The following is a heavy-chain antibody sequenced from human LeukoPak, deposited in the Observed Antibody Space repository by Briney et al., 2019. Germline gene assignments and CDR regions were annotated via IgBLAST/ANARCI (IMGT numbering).Heavy chain of an antibody. J-gene: IGHJ4*02. CDR2: LNPSGDQR. CDR1: GYTLSTYY. D-gene: IGHD6-19*01. V-gene: IGHV1-46*01. Sequence: WASVKVSCKTSGYTLSTYYMHWMRQAPGQGLEWMVILNPSGDQRIYAQKFQDRVTMTWDTSTSTVYMELNSLTSDDTAVYYCARGGVVSRGQWLCADYWGQGALVTVSS. CDR3: ARGGVVSRGQWLCADY.